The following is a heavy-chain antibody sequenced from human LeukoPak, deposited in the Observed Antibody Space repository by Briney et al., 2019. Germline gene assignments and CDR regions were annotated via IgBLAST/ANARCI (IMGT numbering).Heavy chain of an antibody. V-gene: IGHV1-24*01. D-gene: IGHD5-12*01. CDR2: FDPEDGET. Sequence: ASVKVSCKVSGYTLTELSMHWVRQAPGKGLEWMGGFDPEDGETIYAQKFQGRVTMTEGTSTDTAYMELSSLRSEDTAVYYCATDHVDKGGDYWGQGTLVTVSS. J-gene: IGHJ4*02. CDR3: ATDHVDKGGDY. CDR1: GYTLTELS.